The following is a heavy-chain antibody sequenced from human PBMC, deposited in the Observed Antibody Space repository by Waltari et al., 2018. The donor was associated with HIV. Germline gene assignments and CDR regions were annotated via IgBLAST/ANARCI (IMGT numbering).Heavy chain of an antibody. V-gene: IGHV1-18*01. D-gene: IGHD5-18*01. J-gene: IGHJ3*02. CDR3: ARDVDTAMYGEAFDI. CDR2: CGAYKGKT. CDR1: GYTFTSYG. Sequence: QVQLVQSGAEVKKPGASVKVSCKASGYTFTSYGISWVRQAPGQGLEWMGWCGAYKGKTNYAQKLQGKVTMTTDTSTSTAYMELRSLRSDDTAVYYCARDVDTAMYGEAFDIWGQVTMVTVSS.